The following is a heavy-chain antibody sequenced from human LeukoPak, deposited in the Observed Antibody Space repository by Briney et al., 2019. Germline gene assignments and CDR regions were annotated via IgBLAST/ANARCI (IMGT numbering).Heavy chain of an antibody. CDR2: IKQDGSKK. Sequence: GGSLRLSCVASGFPFSSYWMTWVRQAPGKGLEWVANIKQDGSKKSYVDSVKGRFTISRDNSKNTLYLQMNSLRAEDTAVYYCERVPDYWGQGTLVTVSS. D-gene: IGHD2-2*01. J-gene: IGHJ4*02. V-gene: IGHV3-7*03. CDR3: ERVPDY. CDR1: GFPFSSYW.